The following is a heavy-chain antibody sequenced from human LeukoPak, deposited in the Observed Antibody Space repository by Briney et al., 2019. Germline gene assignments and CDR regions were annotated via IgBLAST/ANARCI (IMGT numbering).Heavy chain of an antibody. CDR2: IKQDGSNK. Sequence: GGSLRLSCAVSGFTFSAYWMSWVRQAPGKGLEWVVSIKQDGSNKYYLDSVKGRFTISRDNAKNSLYLQMNSLRAEDTAVYYCARETYYYGSGQRNYFDYWGQGTLVTVSS. CDR1: GFTFSAYW. D-gene: IGHD3-10*01. V-gene: IGHV3-7*01. CDR3: ARETYYYGSGQRNYFDY. J-gene: IGHJ4*02.